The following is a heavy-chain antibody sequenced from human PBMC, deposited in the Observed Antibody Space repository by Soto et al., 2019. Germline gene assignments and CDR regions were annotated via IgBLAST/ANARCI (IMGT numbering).Heavy chain of an antibody. V-gene: IGHV4-31*03. J-gene: IGHJ4*02. CDR1: GGSISSGGYY. Sequence: SANLSLTCTVSGGSISSGGYYWSWIRQHPGKGLEWIGYIYYSGSTYYNPSLKSRVTISVDTSKNQFSLKLSSVTAADTAVYYGARVVDSAIISYDEWGQGSLDTV. CDR3: ARVVDSAIISYDE. D-gene: IGHD2-2*02. CDR2: IYYSGST.